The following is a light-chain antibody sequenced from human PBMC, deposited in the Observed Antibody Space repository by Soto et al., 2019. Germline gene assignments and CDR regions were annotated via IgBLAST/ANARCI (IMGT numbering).Light chain of an antibody. CDR1: QSVSDN. V-gene: IGKV3-15*01. Sequence: EIVMTQSPATLSVSPGERATLSCRASQSVSDNLAWYQQKPGQAPRLLIYGASTRATGIPARFSGSGSGTEFTLTISSLQSEAFAVYYCQQSNNWPYTFGQGTKLDIK. CDR2: GAS. CDR3: QQSNNWPYT. J-gene: IGKJ2*01.